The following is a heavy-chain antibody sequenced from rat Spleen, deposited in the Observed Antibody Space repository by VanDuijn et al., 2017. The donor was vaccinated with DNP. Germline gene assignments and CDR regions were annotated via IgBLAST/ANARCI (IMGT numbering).Heavy chain of an antibody. D-gene: IGHD5-1*01. V-gene: IGHV5-46*01. J-gene: IGHJ4*01. Sequence: EVQLVESGGGLVQPGRSMKLSCAASGFTFSSFPMAWIRQVPGTGLEWVASISNGGGSTYYPDSVKGRFTISRDNAKSTLYLQMDSLRSEDTATYYCARPNWELGDAMDAWGQGTSVTVSS. CDR1: GFTFSSFP. CDR3: ARPNWELGDAMDA. CDR2: ISNGGGST.